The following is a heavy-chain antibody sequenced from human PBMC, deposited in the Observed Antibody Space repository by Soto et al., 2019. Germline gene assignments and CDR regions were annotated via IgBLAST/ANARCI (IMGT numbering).Heavy chain of an antibody. CDR1: GGSVSTYY. CDR3: ASSRQQFDD. D-gene: IGHD6-13*01. V-gene: IGHV4-59*02. CDR2: IHHSGST. Sequence: PTETLSLTCTVSGGSVSTYYWSWIRQTPGKGLEWIGYIHHSGSTNYNPSLKGRVAMSMDTSKNQFSLHLTSVTTADTAVYYCASSRQQFDDWGKGTLVTVSS. J-gene: IGHJ4*02.